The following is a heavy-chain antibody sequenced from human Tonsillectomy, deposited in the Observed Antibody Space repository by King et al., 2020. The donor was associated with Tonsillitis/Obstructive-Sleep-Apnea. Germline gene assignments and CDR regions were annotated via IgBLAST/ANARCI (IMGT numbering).Heavy chain of an antibody. CDR3: TTNGQYCSSTSCYHFDY. V-gene: IGHV3-15*07. D-gene: IGHD2-2*01. Sequence: VQLVESGGGLVKPGGSLRLSCAASGFTFSNAWMNWVRQAPGKGLGWVGRIKSKTDGGTTDYAAPVKGRFTISRDDSKNTLYLQMNSLKTEDTAVYYCTTNGQYCSSTSCYHFDYWGQGTLVTVSS. CDR2: IKSKTDGGTT. J-gene: IGHJ4*02. CDR1: GFTFSNAW.